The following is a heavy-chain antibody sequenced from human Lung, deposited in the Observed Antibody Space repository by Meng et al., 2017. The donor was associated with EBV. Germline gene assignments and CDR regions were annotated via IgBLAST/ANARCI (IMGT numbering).Heavy chain of an antibody. CDR1: GYSISSGGYS. CDR3: ARSSVWVNTFDY. V-gene: IGHV4-30-2*01. Sequence: QVQLQESGPGLVQPSPSLSLSCAVSGYSISSGGYSWSWIRQPPGGGLEWIGYIFNNGNSFYKPSLKSRVTMSIDTSKNEFSLKVSSLSAADTAVYYCARSSVWVNTFDYWGQGTLVTVSS. D-gene: IGHD3-16*01. J-gene: IGHJ4*02. CDR2: IFNNGNS.